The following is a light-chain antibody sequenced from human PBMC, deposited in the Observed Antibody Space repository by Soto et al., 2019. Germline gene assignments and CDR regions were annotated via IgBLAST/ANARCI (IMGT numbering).Light chain of an antibody. CDR1: SSDVGGYKY. Sequence: QSALTQPPSASGSPGQSVTISCTGTSSDVGGYKYVSWYQQHPGKAPKLMIFEGNKRPSGVPDRFSGSKSGNTASLPVTGLQAEDEADYYCSSYEGINNLGVFGTGTKVTVL. J-gene: IGLJ1*01. CDR3: SSYEGINNLGV. CDR2: EGN. V-gene: IGLV2-8*01.